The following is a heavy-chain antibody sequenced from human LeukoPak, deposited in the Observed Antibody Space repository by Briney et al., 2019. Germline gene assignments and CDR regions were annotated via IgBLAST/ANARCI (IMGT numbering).Heavy chain of an antibody. V-gene: IGHV3-30-3*01. CDR1: GFTFSSYA. CDR3: AREGLLTGSKNPFDI. D-gene: IGHD3-9*01. Sequence: GRSLRLSCAASGFTFSSYAMHWVRQAPGKGLEWVAVISYDGSNKYYADSVKGRFTISRDNSKNTLYLQMNSLRAEDTAVYYCAREGLLTGSKNPFDIWGQGTMVTVSS. J-gene: IGHJ3*02. CDR2: ISYDGSNK.